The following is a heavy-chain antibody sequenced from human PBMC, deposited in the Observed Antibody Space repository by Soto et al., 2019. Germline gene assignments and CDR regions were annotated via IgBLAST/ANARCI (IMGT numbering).Heavy chain of an antibody. CDR2: INHSGST. CDR1: GGSFSGYY. CDR3: ASKFGELLADAFDI. V-gene: IGHV4-34*01. D-gene: IGHD3-10*01. J-gene: IGHJ3*02. Sequence: SETLSLTCAVYGGSFSGYYWSWIRQPPGKGLEWIGEINHSGSTNYNPSLKSRVTISVDTSKNQFSLKLSSVTAADTAVYYCASKFGELLADAFDIWGQGTMVTVSS.